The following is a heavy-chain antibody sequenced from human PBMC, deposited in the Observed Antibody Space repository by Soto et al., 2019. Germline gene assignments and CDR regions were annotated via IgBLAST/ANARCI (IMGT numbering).Heavy chain of an antibody. D-gene: IGHD3-22*01. Sequence: EKQLVESGGGLVKPGESLRLSCAASGFTFSSYAMSWVRQAPGKGLEWVSAISGSGGSTYYADSVKGRFTISRDNSKNTLYLQMNSLRAEDTAVYYCAKGDGSGYYYYAYFDYWGQGTLVTVSS. CDR1: GFTFSSYA. CDR3: AKGDGSGYYYYAYFDY. V-gene: IGHV3-23*04. J-gene: IGHJ4*02. CDR2: ISGSGGST.